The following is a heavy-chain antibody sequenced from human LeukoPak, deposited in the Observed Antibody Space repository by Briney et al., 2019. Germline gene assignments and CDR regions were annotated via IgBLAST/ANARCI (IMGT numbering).Heavy chain of an antibody. D-gene: IGHD6-19*01. J-gene: IGHJ4*02. CDR3: ARGERGIAVAGTAWYFDY. V-gene: IGHV4-59*01. Sequence: SETLSLTCTVSGGSISSYYWSWIRQPPGKGLEWIGYIYYSGNTNYNPSLKSRVTISVDTSKNQFSLKLSSVTAADTAVYYCARGERGIAVAGTAWYFDYWGQGTLVTVSS. CDR2: IYYSGNT. CDR1: GGSISSYY.